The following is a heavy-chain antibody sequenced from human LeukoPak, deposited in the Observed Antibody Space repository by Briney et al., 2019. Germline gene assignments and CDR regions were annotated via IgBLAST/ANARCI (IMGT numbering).Heavy chain of an antibody. CDR3: ARYDYGRSGFDY. CDR2: IYSGGTT. CDR1: GFTVSTNY. J-gene: IGHJ4*02. V-gene: IGHV3-66*01. Sequence: GGSLRLSCAASGFTVSTNYMTWVRQAPGKGLEWVSVIYSGGTTYYADSVKGRFSISRDNSKNTLYLQMNSLRAEDTAVYYCARYDYGRSGFDYWGQGTLVTVSS. D-gene: IGHD5-12*01.